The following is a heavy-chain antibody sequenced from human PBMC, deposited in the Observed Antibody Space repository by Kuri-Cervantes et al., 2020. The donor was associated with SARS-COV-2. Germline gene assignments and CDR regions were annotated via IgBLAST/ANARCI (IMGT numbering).Heavy chain of an antibody. CDR2: ISSSGSTI. Sequence: SLKISCAASGFTFSSYEMNWVRRAPGKGLEWVSYISSSGSTIYYADSVKGRFTISRDNAKNSLYMQMNSLRAEDTAVYYCARGYSSCYLYYFDYWGQGTMVTVSS. D-gene: IGHD3-22*01. V-gene: IGHV3-48*03. CDR3: ARGYSSCYLYYFDY. J-gene: IGHJ4*02. CDR1: GFTFSSYE.